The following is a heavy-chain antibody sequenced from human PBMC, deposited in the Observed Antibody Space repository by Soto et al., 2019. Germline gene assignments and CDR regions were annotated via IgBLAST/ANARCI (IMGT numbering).Heavy chain of an antibody. CDR3: ARGDITMVRGVIYYYYGMDV. Sequence: SETLSLTCAVYGGSFSGYYWSWIRQPPGKGLEWIGEINHSGSTNYNPSLKSRVTISVDTSKNQFSLKLSSVTAADTAVYYCARGDITMVRGVIYYYYGMDVWGQGTTVTVSS. CDR1: GGSFSGYY. CDR2: INHSGST. D-gene: IGHD3-10*01. V-gene: IGHV4-34*01. J-gene: IGHJ6*02.